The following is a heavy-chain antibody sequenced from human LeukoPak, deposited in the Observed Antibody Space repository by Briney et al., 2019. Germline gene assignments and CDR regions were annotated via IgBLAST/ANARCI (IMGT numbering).Heavy chain of an antibody. CDR3: AKSAYCSSTSCYEPLDY. J-gene: IGHJ4*02. CDR2: IWYGGSNK. CDR1: GFTFSSYG. Sequence: PGGSLRLSCAASGFTFSSYGMHWVRQAPGKGLEWVAVIWYGGSNKYYADSVKGRFTISRDNSKNTLYLQMNSLRAEDTAVYYCAKSAYCSSTSCYEPLDYWGQGTLVTVSS. D-gene: IGHD2-2*01. V-gene: IGHV3-30*02.